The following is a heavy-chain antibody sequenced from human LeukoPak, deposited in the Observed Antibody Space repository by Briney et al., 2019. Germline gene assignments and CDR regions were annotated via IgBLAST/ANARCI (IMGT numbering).Heavy chain of an antibody. V-gene: IGHV4-4*07. Sequence: PSETLSLTCTVSGGSISSYYWSWIRQPAGKGLEWIGRIYTSGSTNYNPSLKSRVTMSVDTSKNQFSLKLSSVTAADPAVYYCAREAADYDILTGYYMLSHWFDPWGQGTLVTVSS. CDR2: IYTSGST. D-gene: IGHD3-9*01. CDR3: AREAADYDILTGYYMLSHWFDP. CDR1: GGSISSYY. J-gene: IGHJ5*02.